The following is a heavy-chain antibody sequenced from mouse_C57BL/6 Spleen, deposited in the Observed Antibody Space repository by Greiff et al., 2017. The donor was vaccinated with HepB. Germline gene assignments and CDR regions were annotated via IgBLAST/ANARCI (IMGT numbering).Heavy chain of an antibody. J-gene: IGHJ3*01. Sequence: QVQLQQSGPELVKPGASVKISCKASGYAFSSSWMNWVKQRPGKGLEWIGRIYPGDGDTNYNGKFKGKATLTADKSSSTAYMQLSSLTSEDSAVYFCAASADYYGSSRFAYWGQGTLVTVSA. CDR1: GYAFSSSW. D-gene: IGHD1-1*01. CDR2: IYPGDGDT. V-gene: IGHV1-82*01. CDR3: AASADYYGSSRFAY.